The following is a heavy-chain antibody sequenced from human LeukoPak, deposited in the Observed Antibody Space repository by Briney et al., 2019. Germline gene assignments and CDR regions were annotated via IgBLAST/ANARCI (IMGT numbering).Heavy chain of an antibody. D-gene: IGHD1-1*01. J-gene: IGHJ4*02. Sequence: GESLKISCKGFGYKFNSFWIGWVRQMPGKGLEWMGIIYPGDSDTKYSPSFHGQVTFSADRSSNTAYLQWSSLKASDTAIYYCARHETGPYFDYWGQGTLVTVSS. CDR3: ARHETGPYFDY. CDR1: GYKFNSFW. CDR2: IYPGDSDT. V-gene: IGHV5-51*01.